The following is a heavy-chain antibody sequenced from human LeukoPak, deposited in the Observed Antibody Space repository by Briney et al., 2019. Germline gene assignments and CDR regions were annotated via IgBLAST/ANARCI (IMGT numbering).Heavy chain of an antibody. D-gene: IGHD3-3*01. CDR3: ARERDDYYFDY. CDR1: GFTFSGYE. J-gene: IGHJ4*02. CDR2: ISRSGTII. V-gene: IGHV3-48*03. Sequence: PGGSLRLSCAASGFTFSGYEMNWVRQAPGKGLEWVSYISRSGTIISYADSVEGRFTISRDNAKNSLYLQMNSLRAEDTAVYYCARERDDYYFDYWGQGTLVTVSS.